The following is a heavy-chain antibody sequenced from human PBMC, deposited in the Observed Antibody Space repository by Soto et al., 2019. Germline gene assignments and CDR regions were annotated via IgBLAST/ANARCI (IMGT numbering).Heavy chain of an antibody. CDR3: AKDFMGSDGDYEGY. CDR2: INPMGGST. V-gene: IGHV1-46*01. Sequence: ASVKVSCKASGYTFINYYIHWVRQAPGQGLEWMAIINPMGGSTNYAQEFQGRFTISRDNSKNTLYLQMNSLRAEDTAVYYCAKDFMGSDGDYEGYWGQGTLVTVSS. D-gene: IGHD4-17*01. CDR1: GYTFINYY. J-gene: IGHJ4*02.